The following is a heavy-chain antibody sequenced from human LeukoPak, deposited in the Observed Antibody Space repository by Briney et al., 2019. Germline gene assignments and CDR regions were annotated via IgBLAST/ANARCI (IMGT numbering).Heavy chain of an antibody. CDR2: IYSGGST. J-gene: IGHJ4*02. CDR1: GFTVSSNY. Sequence: GGSLRLSCAASGFTVSSNYMSWVRQAPGKGLEWVSVIYSGGSTYYADSVKGRFTISRDNSKNTLYLQMNSLRAEDTAVYYCARVARRTVTTFNGNDYWGQGTLVTVSS. V-gene: IGHV3-66*01. CDR3: ARVARRTVTTFNGNDY. D-gene: IGHD4-17*01.